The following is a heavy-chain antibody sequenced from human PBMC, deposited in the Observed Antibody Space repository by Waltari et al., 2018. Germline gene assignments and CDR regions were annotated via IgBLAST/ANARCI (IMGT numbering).Heavy chain of an antibody. Sequence: EVQLVESGGGLVQPGGSLSLSCAASGFRFSDYSMNWVRQAPGKGLEWVSYIGVGSSRKYYADSVKGRFTISRDNAKNSVFLQMNSLSAEDTAVYYCARDVGQYCSPPDNWGQGTLVTVSS. J-gene: IGHJ4*02. CDR2: IGVGSSRK. D-gene: IGHD6-6*01. CDR3: ARDVGQYCSPPDN. CDR1: GFRFSDYS. V-gene: IGHV3-48*01.